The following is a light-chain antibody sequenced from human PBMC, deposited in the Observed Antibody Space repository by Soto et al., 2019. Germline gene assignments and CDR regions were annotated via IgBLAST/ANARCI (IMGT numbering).Light chain of an antibody. CDR1: SRDVGACNP. Sequence: SVLTQPASVCGSPGQSITICCSGTSRDVGACNPVSWYQQHPGKAPKFLIYEVPQRPSGISSRFSGAKSGTTASLTISGLHAEDEADYYCCSFVGGRNVFGTGTRSPS. J-gene: IGLJ1*01. CDR3: CSFVGGRNV. V-gene: IGLV2-23*02. CDR2: EVP.